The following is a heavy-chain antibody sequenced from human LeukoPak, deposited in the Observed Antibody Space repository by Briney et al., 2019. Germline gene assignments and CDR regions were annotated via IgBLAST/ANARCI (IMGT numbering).Heavy chain of an antibody. D-gene: IGHD3-10*01. J-gene: IGHJ4*02. Sequence: PSETLSLTCTVSGGSISSYYWSWLRQPPGKGLEWIGYIYYSGSTNYNPSLTSRVTISVDTSKNQFSLKLSSVTAADTAVYYCARSPPPYYYGSGSYFDYWGQGTLVTVSS. CDR3: ARSPPPYYYGSGSYFDY. V-gene: IGHV4-59*01. CDR2: IYYSGST. CDR1: GGSISSYY.